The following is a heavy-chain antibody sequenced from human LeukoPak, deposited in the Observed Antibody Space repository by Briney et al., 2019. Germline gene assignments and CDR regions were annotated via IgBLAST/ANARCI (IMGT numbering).Heavy chain of an antibody. CDR3: ASRTYTYDSSGYYRRNYYFDY. D-gene: IGHD3-22*01. CDR1: GYTFTSYY. J-gene: IGHJ4*02. Sequence: ASVKVSCKASGYTFTSYYMHWVRQAPGQGLEWMGIINPSGGSTSYAQKFQGRVTMTRDMSTSTVYMELSSLRSEDTAVYYCASRTYTYDSSGYYRRNYYFDYWGQGTLVTVSS. CDR2: INPSGGST. V-gene: IGHV1-46*01.